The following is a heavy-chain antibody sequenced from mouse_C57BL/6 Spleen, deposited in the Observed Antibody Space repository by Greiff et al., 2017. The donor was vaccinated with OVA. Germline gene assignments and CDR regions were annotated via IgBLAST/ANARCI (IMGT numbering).Heavy chain of an antibody. CDR3: ARRDPWYFDV. V-gene: IGHV1-81*01. D-gene: IGHD3-3*01. Sequence: QVQLQQSGAELARPGASVKLSCKASGYTFTSYGISWVKQRTGQCLEWIGEIYPRSGNTYYNEKFKGKATLTADKSSSTAYMELRSLTSEDSAVYFCARRDPWYFDVWGTGTTVTVSS. CDR1: GYTFTSYG. J-gene: IGHJ1*03. CDR2: IYPRSGNT.